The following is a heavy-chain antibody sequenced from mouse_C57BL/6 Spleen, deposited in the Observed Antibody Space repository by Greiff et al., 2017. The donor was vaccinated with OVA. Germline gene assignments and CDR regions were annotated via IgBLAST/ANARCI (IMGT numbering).Heavy chain of an antibody. Sequence: DVKLVESGGGLVKPGGSLKLSCAASGFTFSDYGMHWVRQAPEKGLEWVAYISSGSSTIYYADTVKGRFTISRDNAKNTLFLQMTSLRSEDTAMYYCARIYGSSAYFDVWGTGTTVTVSS. D-gene: IGHD1-1*01. V-gene: IGHV5-17*01. CDR2: ISSGSSTI. J-gene: IGHJ1*03. CDR1: GFTFSDYG. CDR3: ARIYGSSAYFDV.